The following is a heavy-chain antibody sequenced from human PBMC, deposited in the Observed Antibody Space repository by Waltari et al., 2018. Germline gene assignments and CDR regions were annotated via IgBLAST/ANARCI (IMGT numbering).Heavy chain of an antibody. J-gene: IGHJ6*04. CDR3: ARERERFFGTGDV. V-gene: IGHV4-34*01. D-gene: IGHD3-3*01. CDR2: INHSGST. Sequence: QVQLQQWGAGLLKPSETLSLTCAVYGGSFSGYYWSWIRQPPGKGLEWIGEINHSGSTNYSPALKGRVTRTVDTSKNQFSLRRSSVTAADTAVYYCARERERFFGTGDVWGKGTTVTVSS. CDR1: GGSFSGYY.